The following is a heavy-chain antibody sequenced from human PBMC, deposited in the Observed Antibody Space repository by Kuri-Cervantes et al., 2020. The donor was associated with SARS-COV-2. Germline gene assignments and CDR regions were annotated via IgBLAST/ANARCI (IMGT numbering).Heavy chain of an antibody. J-gene: IGHJ6*02. CDR3: ARGVGAAVAGTLITIYYCYGMDV. CDR1: GGSFSGYY. V-gene: IGHV4-34*01. D-gene: IGHD6-19*01. Sequence: SQTLSHTCAVYGGSFSGYYWSWIRQPPGKGLEWSGEINHSGSTNYNPSLKSRVTISVNTSKNQFSLKLSSVTAADTAVYYCARGVGAAVAGTLITIYYCYGMDVWGQGTTVTVSS. CDR2: INHSGST.